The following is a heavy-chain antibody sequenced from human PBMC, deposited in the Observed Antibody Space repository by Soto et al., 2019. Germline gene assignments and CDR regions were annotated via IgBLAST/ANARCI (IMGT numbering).Heavy chain of an antibody. CDR2: IYFRGNT. Sequence: NPSETLSLTCSVSGESINSDKYYWGWIRQPPGKGLEWIGSIYFRGNTYYNPSLQTRVTISVDTSKNQFSLKLSSVTAADTAVYYCARWLAAAVDYWGQGTLVTVS. CDR1: GESINSDKYY. CDR3: ARWLAAAVDY. J-gene: IGHJ4*02. D-gene: IGHD6-13*01. V-gene: IGHV4-39*07.